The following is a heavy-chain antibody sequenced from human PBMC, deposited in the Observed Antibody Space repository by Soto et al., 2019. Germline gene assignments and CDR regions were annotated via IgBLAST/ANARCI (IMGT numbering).Heavy chain of an antibody. V-gene: IGHV4-30-2*01. J-gene: IGHJ6*02. D-gene: IGHD7-27*01. Sequence: SETLSLTCAVSGGSMSSGGQSWSWIRQPPGKGLEWLGFIYYTGSTYYNPSLKSRVTLSVDRSKNQFSLNLTSVTAADTAMYFCDRAPPGPSPRLEVWGQGTTVTVSS. CDR2: IYYTGST. CDR3: DRAPPGPSPRLEV. CDR1: GGSMSSGGQS.